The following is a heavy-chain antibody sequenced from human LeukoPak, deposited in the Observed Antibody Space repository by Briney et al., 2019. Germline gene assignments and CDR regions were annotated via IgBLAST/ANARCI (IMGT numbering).Heavy chain of an antibody. CDR1: GGSISSSSYY. D-gene: IGHD2-2*01. CDR2: IYYSGST. Sequence: KASETLSLTCTVSGGSISSSSYYWGWIRQPPGKGLEWIGYIYYSGSTNYNPSLKSRVTISVDTSKNQFSLKLSSVTAADTAVYYCARVCSTATCLLDYWGQGILVTVSS. J-gene: IGHJ4*02. V-gene: IGHV4-39*01. CDR3: ARVCSTATCLLDY.